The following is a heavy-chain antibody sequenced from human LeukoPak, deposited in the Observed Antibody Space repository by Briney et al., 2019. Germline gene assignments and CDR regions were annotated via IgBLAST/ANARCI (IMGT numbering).Heavy chain of an antibody. Sequence: SETLSLTCSVSGGSISSNYWTWIRQSPGKGLEYIGHVSYTGRTRYNPSLQRRLTISLDTSNNHFSLQLTSVSAADMAVYYCARLLDYDNSGAPDIFDIWGQGTMVTVSS. J-gene: IGHJ3*02. CDR3: ARLLDYDNSGAPDIFDI. D-gene: IGHD3-22*01. CDR1: GGSISSNY. V-gene: IGHV4-59*01. CDR2: VSYTGRT.